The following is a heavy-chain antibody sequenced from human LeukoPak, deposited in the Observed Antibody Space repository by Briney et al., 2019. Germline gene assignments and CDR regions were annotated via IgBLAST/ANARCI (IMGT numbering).Heavy chain of an antibody. D-gene: IGHD2-2*01. CDR2: IYYSGST. V-gene: IGHV4-31*03. Sequence: PSETLSLTCTVSGGSISSGGYYWSWIRQHPGKGLEWIGYIYYSGSTYYNPSLKSRVTISVDTSKNQFSLKLSSVTAADTAVYYCARRRIDCSSTSCCPGGYYYYYYMDVWGKGTTVTVSS. CDR1: GGSISSGGYY. J-gene: IGHJ6*03. CDR3: ARRRIDCSSTSCCPGGYYYYYYMDV.